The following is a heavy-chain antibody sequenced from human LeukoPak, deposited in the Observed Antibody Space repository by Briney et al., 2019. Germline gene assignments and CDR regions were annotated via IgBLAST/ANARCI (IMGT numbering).Heavy chain of an antibody. D-gene: IGHD3-22*01. CDR1: GGSISSYY. J-gene: IGHJ4*01. CDR2: IYSSGST. Sequence: SETLSLTCTVSGGSISSYYWSWIRQPAGKGLEWIGRIYSSGSTTYNPSLKSRVTISVDKSKNQFSLKLSSVTAADTAIYYCARSPHWYDSSGYYILFDYWGQENRVTVSS. CDR3: ARSPHWYDSSGYYILFDY. V-gene: IGHV4-4*07.